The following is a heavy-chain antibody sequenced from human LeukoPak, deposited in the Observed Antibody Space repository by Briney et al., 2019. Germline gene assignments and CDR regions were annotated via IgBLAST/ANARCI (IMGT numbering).Heavy chain of an antibody. D-gene: IGHD3-22*01. CDR3: ARSHYDSSGHFDY. Sequence: GESLKISRKGSGYSFTSYWIGLVRQMPGKGLEWMGIIYPGDSDTRYSPSFQGQVTISADKSISTAYLQWSSLKASDTAMYYCARSHYDSSGHFDYWGQGTLVTVSS. V-gene: IGHV5-51*01. CDR1: GYSFTSYW. CDR2: IYPGDSDT. J-gene: IGHJ4*02.